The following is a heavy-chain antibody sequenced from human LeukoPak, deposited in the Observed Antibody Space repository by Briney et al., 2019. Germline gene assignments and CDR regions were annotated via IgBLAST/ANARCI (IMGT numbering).Heavy chain of an antibody. Sequence: ASVKVSCKASGYTFTSYGISWVRQAPGQGLEWMGWISAYNGNTNYAQKLQGRVTMTTDTSTGTAYMELRSLRSDDTAVYYCAREGYSSSWYYFDYWGQGTLVTVSS. D-gene: IGHD6-13*01. CDR1: GYTFTSYG. CDR2: ISAYNGNT. J-gene: IGHJ4*02. CDR3: AREGYSSSWYYFDY. V-gene: IGHV1-18*01.